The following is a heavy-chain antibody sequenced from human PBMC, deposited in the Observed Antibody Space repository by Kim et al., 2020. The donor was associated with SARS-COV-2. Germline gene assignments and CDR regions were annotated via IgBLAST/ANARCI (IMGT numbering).Heavy chain of an antibody. V-gene: IGHV1-46*01. D-gene: IGHD2-2*02. CDR1: GYSFTSYY. J-gene: IGHJ6*02. Sequence: ASVKVSCKASGYSFTSYYMHWVRQAPGQGLEWMGITNPSGGSTSYAQKFQGRVTMTRDTSTSTVYMELSSLRSEDTAVYYCARDRVDIVVVPAAIRLAGGMDVWGQGTTVTVSS. CDR2: TNPSGGST. CDR3: ARDRVDIVVVPAAIRLAGGMDV.